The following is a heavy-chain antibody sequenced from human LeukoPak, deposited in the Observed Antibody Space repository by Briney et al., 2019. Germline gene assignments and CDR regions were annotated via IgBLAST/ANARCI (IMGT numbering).Heavy chain of an antibody. CDR1: GGSISGNY. CDR3: ARASRGSFYYFDY. J-gene: IGHJ4*02. D-gene: IGHD3-22*01. CDR2: ISNSGST. V-gene: IGHV4-4*07. Sequence: SETLSLTCSVSGGSISGNYWSWIRQPAGKGLEGIGRISNSGSTNYNPSHKSRVTMSVDTAKNQFSLKLSSVTAADTAVYYCARASRGSFYYFDYWGQGTLVTVSS.